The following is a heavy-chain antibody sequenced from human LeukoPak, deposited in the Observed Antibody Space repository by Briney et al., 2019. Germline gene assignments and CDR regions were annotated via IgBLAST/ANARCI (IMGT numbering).Heavy chain of an antibody. D-gene: IGHD6-6*01. CDR3: AMSPSIAARHEY. Sequence: ASVKVSCKASGYTFTSYYMHWVRQAPGQGLEWMGIINPSGGSTSYAQKFQGRVTMTRDTSTSTVYMELSSLRSEDTAVYYCAMSPSIAARHEYWGQGTLVTVSS. CDR2: INPSGGST. J-gene: IGHJ4*02. CDR1: GYTFTSYY. V-gene: IGHV1-46*01.